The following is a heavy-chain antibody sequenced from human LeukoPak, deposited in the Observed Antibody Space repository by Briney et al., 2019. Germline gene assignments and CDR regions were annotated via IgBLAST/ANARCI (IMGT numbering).Heavy chain of an antibody. D-gene: IGHD2-2*01. Sequence: SETLSLTCTVSGGSISSSSYYWGWIRQPPGKGLEWIGSIYYSGSTCYNPSLKSRVTISVDTSKNQFSLKLSSVTAADTAVYYCERLLVVPAASENWFDPWGQGTLVTVSS. J-gene: IGHJ5*02. CDR2: IYYSGST. CDR3: ERLLVVPAASENWFDP. V-gene: IGHV4-39*01. CDR1: GGSISSSSYY.